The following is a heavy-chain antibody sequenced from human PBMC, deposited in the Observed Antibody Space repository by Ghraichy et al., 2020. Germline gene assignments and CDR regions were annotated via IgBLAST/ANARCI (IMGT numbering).Heavy chain of an antibody. CDR2: IGGDGRTT. CDR1: RLTFTTYA. J-gene: IGHJ4*02. V-gene: IGHV3-23*01. Sequence: LSLTCVASRLTFTTYAMSWVRQAPGKGLEWVSGIGGDGRTTFYADSVKGRFTISRDTSKNTLVLQMNSLRSEDTAVYYCAKEGVVAVGAFDYWGQGTLVTVSS. D-gene: IGHD2-15*01. CDR3: AKEGVVAVGAFDY.